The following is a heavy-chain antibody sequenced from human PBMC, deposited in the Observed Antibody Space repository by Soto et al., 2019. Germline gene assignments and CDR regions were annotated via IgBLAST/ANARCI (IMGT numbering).Heavy chain of an antibody. V-gene: IGHV3-49*04. CDR1: GFTFSSYE. Sequence: GGSLRLSCAASGFTFSSYEMNWVRQAPGQGLGWVGFIRSKAYGGTTEYAASVKGRFTISRDDSKSIAYLQMNSLKTEDTAVYYCTTSAYDFWSGYYSRPDYYYGMDVWGQGTTVTVSS. CDR2: IRSKAYGGTT. CDR3: TTSAYDFWSGYYSRPDYYYGMDV. D-gene: IGHD3-3*01. J-gene: IGHJ6*02.